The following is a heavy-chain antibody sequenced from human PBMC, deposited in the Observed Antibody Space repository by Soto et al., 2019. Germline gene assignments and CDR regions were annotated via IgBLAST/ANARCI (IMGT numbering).Heavy chain of an antibody. D-gene: IGHD1-26*01. V-gene: IGHV3-9*01. CDR2: ISWNSGKI. CDR3: AKGIVGAINY. J-gene: IGHJ4*02. Sequence: EVQLVESGGGLVQPGRSLRLSCAASGFTFDDYAMRWVRQAPGKGLEWVSGISWNSGKIGYADSVKGRFTISRDNANNSLYLQMTSLRPEETAFYYWAKGIVGAINYWGQGTLVTVSS. CDR1: GFTFDDYA.